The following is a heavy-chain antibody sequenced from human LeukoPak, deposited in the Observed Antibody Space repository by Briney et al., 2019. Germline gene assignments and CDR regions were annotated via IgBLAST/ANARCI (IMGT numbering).Heavy chain of an antibody. V-gene: IGHV1-69*01. J-gene: IGHJ3*02. CDR2: IFPIFGTA. CDR3: ARLLYYYDSSGPHAFAI. D-gene: IGHD3-22*01. CDR1: GGIFISYV. Sequence: SVTVSLKSSGGIFISYVLSWLRQPPGQRLEWMGGIFPIFGTATYAQQFQGRVTNTPDESPSTPFIELSSLTSEDTAVYYCARLLYYYDSSGPHAFAIWGQGTMVTVSS.